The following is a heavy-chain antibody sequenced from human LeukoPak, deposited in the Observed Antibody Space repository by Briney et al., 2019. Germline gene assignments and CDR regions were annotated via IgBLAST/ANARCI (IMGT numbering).Heavy chain of an antibody. CDR2: INPNSGGT. CDR3: ARAGIAVAGTKAFDI. D-gene: IGHD6-19*01. J-gene: IGHJ3*02. CDR1: GYTFTGYY. Sequence: ASVKVSCMASGYTFTGYYMHWVRQAPGQGLEWMGWINPNSGGTNYAQKFQGWVTMTRDTSISTAYMELSRLRSDDTAVYYCARAGIAVAGTKAFDIWGQGTMVTVSS. V-gene: IGHV1-2*04.